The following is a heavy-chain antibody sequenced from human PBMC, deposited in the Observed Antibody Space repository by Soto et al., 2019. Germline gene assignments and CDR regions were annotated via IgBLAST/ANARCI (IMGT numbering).Heavy chain of an antibody. Sequence: ASVKVSCKASGYTFTNYAMHWVRQAPGQRLEWMGWINAGNGNTKYSQKFQGRVTITRDTSASTAYMELSSLRSEDTAVYYCARVSGYYLHDYWGQGTLVIVSS. CDR3: ARVSGYYLHDY. CDR2: INAGNGNT. J-gene: IGHJ4*02. V-gene: IGHV1-3*01. CDR1: GYTFTNYA. D-gene: IGHD5-12*01.